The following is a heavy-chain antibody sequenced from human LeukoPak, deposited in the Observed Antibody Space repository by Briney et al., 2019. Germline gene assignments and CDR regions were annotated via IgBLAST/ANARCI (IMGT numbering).Heavy chain of an antibody. J-gene: IGHJ4*02. CDR1: GLTFSSYG. D-gene: IGHD3-10*01. Sequence: PGGSLRLSCAASGLTFSSYGMSWVRQAPGKGLEWVSAISGSGGSTYYADSVKGRFTISRDNSKNTLYLQMNSLRAEDTAIYYCARDRGMMTTFDYWGQGTLVTVSS. CDR3: ARDRGMMTTFDY. CDR2: ISGSGGST. V-gene: IGHV3-23*01.